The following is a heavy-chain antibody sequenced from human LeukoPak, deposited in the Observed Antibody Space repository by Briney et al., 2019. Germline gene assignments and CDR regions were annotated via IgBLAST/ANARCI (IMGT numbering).Heavy chain of an antibody. V-gene: IGHV1-18*01. CDR3: AGGDYLGFYFDY. CDR2: ISAYNGNT. CDR1: GYTFTSYG. J-gene: IGHJ4*02. D-gene: IGHD7-27*01. Sequence: ASVTVSCKASGYTFTSYGISWVRQAPGQGLEWMGWISAYNGNTNYAQKLQGRVTMTTDTSTSTAYMELRSLRSDDTAVYYCAGGDYLGFYFDYWGQGTLVTVSS.